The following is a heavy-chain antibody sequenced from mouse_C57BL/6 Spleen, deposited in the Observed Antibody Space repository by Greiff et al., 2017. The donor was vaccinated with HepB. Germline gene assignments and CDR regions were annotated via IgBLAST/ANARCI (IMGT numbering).Heavy chain of an antibody. Sequence: VKLLQSGPGLVQPSQSLSITCTVSGFSLTSYGVHWVRQSPGKGLEWLGVIWSGGSTDYNAAFISRLSISKDNSKSQVFFKMNSLQADDTAIYYCASTVVANDWYFDVWGTGTTVTVSS. J-gene: IGHJ1*03. V-gene: IGHV2-2*01. D-gene: IGHD1-1*01. CDR1: GFSLTSYG. CDR2: IWSGGST. CDR3: ASTVVANDWYFDV.